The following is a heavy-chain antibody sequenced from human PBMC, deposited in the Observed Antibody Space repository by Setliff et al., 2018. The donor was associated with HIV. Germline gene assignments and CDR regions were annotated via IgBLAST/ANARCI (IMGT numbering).Heavy chain of an antibody. J-gene: IGHJ4*02. Sequence: ASVKVSCKASGDTFTDYYFHWLRQAPGQGLEWMGRINPNSGGTNYAQKFRGRVTMTRDTSISTVYMELSSLTSDDTAVYYCTRSVLQCFGVVVDFDFWGQGTLVTVSS. CDR3: TRSVLQCFGVVVDFDF. CDR1: GDTFTDYY. V-gene: IGHV1-2*06. D-gene: IGHD3-3*01. CDR2: INPNSGGT.